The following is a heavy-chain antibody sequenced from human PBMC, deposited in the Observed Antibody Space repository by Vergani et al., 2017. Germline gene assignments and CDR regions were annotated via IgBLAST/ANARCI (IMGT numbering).Heavy chain of an antibody. J-gene: IGHJ6*02. D-gene: IGHD3-9*01. CDR3: ARVMYRDEASTGYRLEGMDI. Sequence: QVQLQESGPGLVKPSQTLSLTCTVSGGSISSGGYYWSWIRQHPGKGLEWIGYIYYSGSTYYNPSLNSRVTMSVDTSKNQFSLKLRSVTAADTAVYFCARVMYRDEASTGYRLEGMDIWGQGTTVTISS. V-gene: IGHV4-31*03. CDR2: IYYSGST. CDR1: GGSISSGGYY.